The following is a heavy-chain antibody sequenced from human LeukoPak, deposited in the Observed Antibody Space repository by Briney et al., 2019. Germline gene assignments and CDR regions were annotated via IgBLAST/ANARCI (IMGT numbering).Heavy chain of an antibody. D-gene: IGHD3-16*01. Sequence: SQTLSLTCAISGDSVSNNNAAWNWIRQSPSRGLEWLGRTFYTSKWYTSYAVSVKSRITINPDTSKNHFPLQLNSVTPEDTAVYYCARKVINVFGYWGQGILVTVSS. V-gene: IGHV6-1*01. J-gene: IGHJ4*02. CDR1: GDSVSNNNAA. CDR3: ARKVINVFGY. CDR2: TFYTSKWYT.